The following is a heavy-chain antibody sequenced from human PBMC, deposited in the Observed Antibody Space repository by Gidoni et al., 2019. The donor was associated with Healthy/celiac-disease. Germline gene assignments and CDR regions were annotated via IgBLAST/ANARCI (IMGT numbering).Heavy chain of an antibody. D-gene: IGHD4-17*01. V-gene: IGHV1-69*01. Sequence: QVQLVQSGAEVTKPGPSVKVSDKAPGGTFSSDALSWVRQAPGQGLEWMGGIIPIFGTANYAQKFQGRVTITADESTSTAYMELSSVRSEDTAVYYCARDRRTGGDAPHWGQGTLVTVSS. CDR1: GGTFSSDA. CDR2: IIPIFGTA. CDR3: ARDRRTGGDAPH. J-gene: IGHJ4*02.